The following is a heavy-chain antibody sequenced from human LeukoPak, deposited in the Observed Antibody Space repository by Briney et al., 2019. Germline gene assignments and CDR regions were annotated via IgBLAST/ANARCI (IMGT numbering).Heavy chain of an antibody. CDR2: IGGSGGSP. CDR1: GFTFSSNG. CDR3: AKGGKTIMCPTSCYDY. D-gene: IGHD2-2*01. V-gene: IGHV3-23*01. Sequence: SGGSLRLSCAASGFTFSSNGMSWVRQAPGRGLEWVSVIGGSGGSPDYTDSVKGRFTISRDNSKNTLYLQMNSLRAEDTAVYYCAKGGKTIMCPTSCYDYWGQGTLVTVSS. J-gene: IGHJ4*02.